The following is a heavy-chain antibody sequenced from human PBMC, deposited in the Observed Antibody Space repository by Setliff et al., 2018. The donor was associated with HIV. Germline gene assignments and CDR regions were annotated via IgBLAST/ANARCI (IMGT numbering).Heavy chain of an antibody. J-gene: IGHJ6*03. Sequence: SGPTLVNPTQTLTLTCTVSGFSLTTDGVGVGWIRQPPGKALEWLALIYWDDDKRYSPSLESRLTITKDTSKNQVVLTMTNMDPVDTATYYCAHSYCSSTSCYPHYYYYMDVWGKGTTVTVSS. CDR1: GFSLTTDGVG. CDR3: AHSYCSSTSCYPHYYYYMDV. CDR2: IYWDDDK. V-gene: IGHV2-5*02. D-gene: IGHD2-2*01.